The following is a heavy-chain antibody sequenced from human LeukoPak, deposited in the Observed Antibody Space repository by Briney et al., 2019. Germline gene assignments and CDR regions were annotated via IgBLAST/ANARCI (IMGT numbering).Heavy chain of an antibody. V-gene: IGHV4-34*01. CDR3: ARGMAAAAYY. CDR1: GGSFSGYY. D-gene: IGHD6-13*01. J-gene: IGHJ4*02. Sequence: SETLSLTCAVYGGSFSGYYWSWIRQPPGKGLEWIGEINHSGSTNYNPSLKSRVTISVDTSKNQFSLKLSSVTAEDTAVYCCARGMAAAAYYWGQGTLVTVSS. CDR2: INHSGST.